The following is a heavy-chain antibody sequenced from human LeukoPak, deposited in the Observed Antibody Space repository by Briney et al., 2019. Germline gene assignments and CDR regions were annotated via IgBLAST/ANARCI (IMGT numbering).Heavy chain of an antibody. Sequence: GGSLRLSCAASGFTFDDYAMHWVRHAPRKGLEWVSGISWNSGSIGYADSVKGRFTISRDNAKNSLYLQMNSLRAEDTAVYYCAKDSSLWLLWEPGTYFDYWGQGTLVTVSS. D-gene: IGHD1-26*01. V-gene: IGHV3-9*01. CDR2: ISWNSGSI. CDR3: AKDSSLWLLWEPGTYFDY. J-gene: IGHJ4*02. CDR1: GFTFDDYA.